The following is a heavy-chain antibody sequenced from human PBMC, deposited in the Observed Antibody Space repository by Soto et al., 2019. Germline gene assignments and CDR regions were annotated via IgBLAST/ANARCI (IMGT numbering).Heavy chain of an antibody. CDR2: FYYDGRT. Sequence: TLSLTCIFSGASFSDANCYWVWIRQPQGEGLDWIWSFYYDGRTYYNASLKSRVTISVDTSKNHFSLMLTSVTAADTAVYYCARRSRIVVASXWGQGTLFTVSX. V-gene: IGHV4-39*02. CDR3: ARRSRIVVASX. J-gene: IGHJ4*02. D-gene: IGHD6-19*01. CDR1: GASFSDANCY.